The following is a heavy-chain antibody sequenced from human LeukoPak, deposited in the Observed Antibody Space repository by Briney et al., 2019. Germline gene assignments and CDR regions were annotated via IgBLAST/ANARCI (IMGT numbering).Heavy chain of an antibody. J-gene: IGHJ4*02. CDR2: ISSSGSTI. CDR3: ARRGYQLLYGDY. CDR1: GFTFSDYY. V-gene: IGHV3-11*04. D-gene: IGHD2-2*02. Sequence: GGSLRLSCAASGFTFSDYYMSWIRQAPGKGLEWVSYISSSGSTIHNADSVKGRFTISRDNAKNSLFLQMNSLRAEDTAVYYCARRGYQLLYGDYWGQGTLVTVSS.